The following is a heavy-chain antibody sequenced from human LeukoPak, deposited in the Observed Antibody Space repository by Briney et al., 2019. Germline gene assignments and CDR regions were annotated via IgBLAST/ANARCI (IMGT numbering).Heavy chain of an antibody. Sequence: ASVKVSCKASGYTFTSYYMHWVRQAPGQGLEWMGIINPSGGSTSYAQKFQGRVTMTRDMSTSTVYMELSSLRSEDTAVCYCARVGDILTGYRPFDYWGQGTLVTVSS. D-gene: IGHD3-9*01. J-gene: IGHJ4*02. CDR1: GYTFTSYY. CDR3: ARVGDILTGYRPFDY. V-gene: IGHV1-46*01. CDR2: INPSGGST.